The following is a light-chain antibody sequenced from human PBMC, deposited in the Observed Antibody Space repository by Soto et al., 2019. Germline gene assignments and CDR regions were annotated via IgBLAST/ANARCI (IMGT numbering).Light chain of an antibody. CDR3: QEYNSYSGT. V-gene: IGKV1-5*01. CDR1: QSLGIW. CDR2: DAS. Sequence: DVHRTPAPSTLSASVGDRVTISCRASQSLGIWLAWHQQKPGKAPKLLIYDASTLKSGVPSRFSGSGSGTKFTLTISSLQPDDFATYYCQEYNSYSGTFGQGTKVDI. J-gene: IGKJ1*01.